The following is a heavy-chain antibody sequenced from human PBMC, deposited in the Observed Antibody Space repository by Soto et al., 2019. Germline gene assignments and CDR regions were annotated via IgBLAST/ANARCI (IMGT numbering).Heavy chain of an antibody. J-gene: IGHJ3*01. CDR3: AKDQGIAASHGID. D-gene: IGHD6-13*01. V-gene: IGHV3-30*18. CDR1: GFTFNNYG. CDR2: ISSDGSDK. Sequence: GGSLRLSCAASGFTFNNYGMHWVRQAPGTGLEWVAAISSDGSDKYYADSVRGRLTISRDSSKNTLYLQMHSLRAEDTAVYYCAKDQGIAASHGIDWGQGTMVTVSS.